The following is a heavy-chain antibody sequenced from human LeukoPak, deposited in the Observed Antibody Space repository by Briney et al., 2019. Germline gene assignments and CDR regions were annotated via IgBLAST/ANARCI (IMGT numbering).Heavy chain of an antibody. J-gene: IGHJ4*02. CDR3: ARVSDYGGGIDY. Sequence: GGSLRLSCAASGFTFSSYSMNWVRQAPGKGLEWVSSISSSSNYIYDADSVKGRFTISRDNAKNSLYLQMNSLRAEDTAVYYCARVSDYGGGIDYWGQGTLVTVSS. CDR1: GFTFSSYS. CDR2: ISSSSNYI. D-gene: IGHD4-23*01. V-gene: IGHV3-21*01.